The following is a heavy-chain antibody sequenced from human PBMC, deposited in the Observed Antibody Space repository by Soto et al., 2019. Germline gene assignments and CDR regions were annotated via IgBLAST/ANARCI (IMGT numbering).Heavy chain of an antibody. CDR3: IFTMVRGVQAKNDFDI. Sequence: EVQLLESGGGLVQPGGSLRLSCAASGFTFSSYSMSWVRQAPGKGLEWVSAISGSGGSTYYADSVKGRFTISRDNSKNTLYLQINSVRDEDTAVYYGIFTMVRGVQAKNDFDIWGQGTMVTVSS. CDR1: GFTFSSYS. D-gene: IGHD3-10*01. J-gene: IGHJ3*02. CDR2: ISGSGGST. V-gene: IGHV3-23*01.